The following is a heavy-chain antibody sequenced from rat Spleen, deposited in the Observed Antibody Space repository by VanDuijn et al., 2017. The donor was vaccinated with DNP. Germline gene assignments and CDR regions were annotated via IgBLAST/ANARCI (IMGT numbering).Heavy chain of an antibody. CDR2: MRDDGDT. V-gene: IGHV2-34*01. D-gene: IGHD1-2*01. CDR1: GFSLTGFG. J-gene: IGHJ2*01. CDR3: ARDLRYYTTYGAFFDY. Sequence: QIQLKESGPGLVQPSQTLSLTCTVSGFSLTGFGVSWVRQPPGKGLEWMGKMRDDGDTSYNSALKSRLSISRDTSKNQIFLKMNSLQTEDTGTYFCARDLRYYTTYGAFFDYWGQGVMVTVSS.